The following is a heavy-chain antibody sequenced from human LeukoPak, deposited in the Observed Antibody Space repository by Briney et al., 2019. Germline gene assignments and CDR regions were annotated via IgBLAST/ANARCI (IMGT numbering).Heavy chain of an antibody. J-gene: IGHJ4*02. V-gene: IGHV4-34*01. Sequence: PSETLSLTCAVYGGSFSGYYWSWIRQPPGNWLEWIGEINHSGSTNYNPSLKSRVTISVDTSKNQFSLKLSSVTAADTAVYYCARDRYSYSDGGFDYWGQGTLVTVSS. CDR2: INHSGST. CDR1: GGSFSGYY. CDR3: ARDRYSYSDGGFDY. D-gene: IGHD5-18*01.